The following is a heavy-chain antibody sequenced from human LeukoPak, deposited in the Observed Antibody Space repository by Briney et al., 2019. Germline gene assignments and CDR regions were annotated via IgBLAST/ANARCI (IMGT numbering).Heavy chain of an antibody. J-gene: IGHJ3*02. CDR1: GFTFSSYG. CDR3: AGESFDI. CDR2: ISYDGSNK. Sequence: GGSLRLSCAASGFTFSSYGMHWVRQAPGKGLEWVAVISYDGSNKYYADSVKGRFTISRDNSKNTLYLQMDSLRADDTAVYYCAGESFDIWGQGTMVTVSS. V-gene: IGHV3-30*03.